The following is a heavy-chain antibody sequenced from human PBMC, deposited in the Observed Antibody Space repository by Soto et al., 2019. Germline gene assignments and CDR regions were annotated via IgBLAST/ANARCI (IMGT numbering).Heavy chain of an antibody. Sequence: QVHLEQSGAEVKKPGSSVKVSCKFSGGTFSSYVIIWVRQAPGQGLEWMGGIIPVSGTANYAQKFHGRVTISADAATNTAYMELSSVRFDDTAVYYCATVDRSVALVGWFDPWGQGTLVNVSS. V-gene: IGHV1-69*01. CDR3: ATVDRSVALVGWFDP. J-gene: IGHJ5*02. CDR1: GGTFSSYV. CDR2: IIPVSGTA. D-gene: IGHD2-8*02.